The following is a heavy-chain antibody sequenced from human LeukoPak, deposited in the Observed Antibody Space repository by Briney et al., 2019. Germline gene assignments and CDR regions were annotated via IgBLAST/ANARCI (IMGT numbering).Heavy chain of an antibody. CDR3: ARDMRSGWYAADY. V-gene: IGHV3-33*01. J-gene: IGHJ4*02. CDR2: IWYDGSKK. Sequence: GGSLRLSCEASGFSFSSYGMHWVRQAPGKGLEWLAVIWYDGSKKYYADSVKGRFTISRDNAKNSLYLQMNSLSAEDTAVYYCARDMRSGWYAADYWGQGTLVTVSS. D-gene: IGHD6-19*01. CDR1: GFSFSSYG.